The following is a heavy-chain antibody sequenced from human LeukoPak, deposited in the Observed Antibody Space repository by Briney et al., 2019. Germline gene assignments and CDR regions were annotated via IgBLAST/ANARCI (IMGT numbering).Heavy chain of an antibody. CDR1: GYTFTGYY. Sequence: ASVKVSCKASGYTFTGYYMHWVRQAPGQGLEWMGWINPNSGSTSYAQKFQGRVTMTRDMSTSTVYMELSSLRSEDTAVYYCASRDGSGDRPFDPWGQGTLVTVSS. CDR3: ASRDGSGDRPFDP. CDR2: INPNSGST. D-gene: IGHD3-10*01. J-gene: IGHJ5*02. V-gene: IGHV1-46*01.